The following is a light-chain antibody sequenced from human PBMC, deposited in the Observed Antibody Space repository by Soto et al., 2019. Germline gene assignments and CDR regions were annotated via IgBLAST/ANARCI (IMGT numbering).Light chain of an antibody. J-gene: IGKJ3*01. CDR2: GGS. Sequence: DIQMTQSPSSLAASVGERVTITCRASQNIHSFLNWYQQKPGKAPQVLIYGGSALQSGVPSRFSGSGSGTDFTLTISSLQPEDFASYFCQQSYNIPFTFGPGTKGIS. CDR1: QNIHSF. CDR3: QQSYNIPFT. V-gene: IGKV1-39*01.